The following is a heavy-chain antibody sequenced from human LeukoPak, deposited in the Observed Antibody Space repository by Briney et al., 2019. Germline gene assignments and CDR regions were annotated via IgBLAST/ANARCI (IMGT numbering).Heavy chain of an antibody. CDR2: IIPILGIA. J-gene: IGHJ3*02. D-gene: IGHD6-13*01. V-gene: IGHV1-69*04. Sequence: ASVKVSCKASGGTFSSYAISWVRQAPGQGLEWMGRIIPILGIANYAQKFQGRVTITADKSTSTAYMELSSLRSDDTDVYYCTRDRAAATGPSAFDIWGQGTMVTVSS. CDR1: GGTFSSYA. CDR3: TRDRAAATGPSAFDI.